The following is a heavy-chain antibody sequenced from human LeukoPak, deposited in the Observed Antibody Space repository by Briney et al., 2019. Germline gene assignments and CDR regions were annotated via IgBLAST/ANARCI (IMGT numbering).Heavy chain of an antibody. Sequence: GESLKISCKDSGNSFTTYWIGWVRQMPGKGLEWMGIIYPGDSDTRYSPSFQGQVTISADKSINTTYLQWSSLKSATTAMYYCARRRSSSWLDYWGQGTLVTVSS. J-gene: IGHJ4*02. CDR1: GNSFTTYW. D-gene: IGHD6-13*01. CDR2: IYPGDSDT. V-gene: IGHV5-51*01. CDR3: ARRRSSSWLDY.